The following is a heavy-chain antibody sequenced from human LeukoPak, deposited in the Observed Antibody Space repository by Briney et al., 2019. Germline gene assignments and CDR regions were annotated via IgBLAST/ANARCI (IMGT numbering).Heavy chain of an antibody. V-gene: IGHV5-51*01. CDR3: ARQLCSGGSCYLNWFDP. Sequence: GESLKISCKGSGYSFTSYWIGWGRQMPGKGLEWMGIIYPDDSDTRYSPSFQGQVTISADKSISTAYLQWSSLKASDTAMYYCARQLCSGGSCYLNWFDPWGQGTLVTVSS. CDR2: IYPDDSDT. J-gene: IGHJ5*02. D-gene: IGHD2-15*01. CDR1: GYSFTSYW.